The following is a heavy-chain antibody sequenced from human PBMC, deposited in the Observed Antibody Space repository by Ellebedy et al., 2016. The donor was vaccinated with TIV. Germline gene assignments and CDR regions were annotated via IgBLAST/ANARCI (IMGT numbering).Heavy chain of an antibody. CDR3: ARHPPTYNWVDP. CDR1: GDSISRSSYY. J-gene: IGHJ5*02. Sequence: PGGSLRLSCTVSGDSISRSSYYWGWIRQPPGTGLEWIGSIYYSGDTDYNPSLKSRVTISVDTSKNQFSLKVSSVTAADTALYYCARHPPTYNWVDPWGQGTLVIVSS. V-gene: IGHV4-39*01. CDR2: IYYSGDT.